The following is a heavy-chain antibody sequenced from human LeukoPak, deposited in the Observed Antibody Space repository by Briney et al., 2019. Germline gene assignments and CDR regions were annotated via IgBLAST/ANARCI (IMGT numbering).Heavy chain of an antibody. CDR1: GGSISSYY. V-gene: IGHV4-39*07. CDR3: ARDLVRYYDSSGYLDY. CDR2: IYYSGST. J-gene: IGHJ4*02. Sequence: SETLSLTCTVSGGSISSYYWGWIRQPPGKGLEWIGSIYYSGSTYYNPSLKSRVTISVDTSKNQFSLKLSSVTAADTAVYYCARDLVRYYDSSGYLDYWGQGTLVTVSS. D-gene: IGHD3-22*01.